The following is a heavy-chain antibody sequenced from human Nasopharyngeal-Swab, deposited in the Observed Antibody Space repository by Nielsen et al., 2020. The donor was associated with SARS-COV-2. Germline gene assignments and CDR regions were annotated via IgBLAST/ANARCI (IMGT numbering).Heavy chain of an antibody. J-gene: IGHJ4*02. CDR3: ARYDDYYDSSGYAY. V-gene: IGHV3-23*01. Sequence: WIRRPPGKGLEWVSVISGSGGSTCFADSVKGRFTISRDNSKNTLYLQMNSLRAEDTAVYYCARYDDYYDSSGYAYWGQGTLVTVSS. D-gene: IGHD3-22*01. CDR2: ISGSGGST.